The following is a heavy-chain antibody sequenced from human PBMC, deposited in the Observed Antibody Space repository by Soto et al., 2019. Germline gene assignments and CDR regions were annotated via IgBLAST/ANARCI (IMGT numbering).Heavy chain of an antibody. Sequence: GASVKVSCKASGGTFSSYAISWVRQAPGQGLEWMGGIIPIFGTANYAQKFQGRVTITADESTSTAYMELSSLRSEDTAVYYCARRGVGADHPPGYYYYGMDVWGQGTTVTVSS. V-gene: IGHV1-69*13. CDR1: GGTFSSYA. CDR2: IIPIFGTA. CDR3: ARRGVGADHPPGYYYYGMDV. D-gene: IGHD1-26*01. J-gene: IGHJ6*02.